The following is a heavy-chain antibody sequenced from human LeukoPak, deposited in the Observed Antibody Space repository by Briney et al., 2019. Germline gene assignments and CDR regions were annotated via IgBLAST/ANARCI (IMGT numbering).Heavy chain of an antibody. D-gene: IGHD3-10*01. CDR3: ARAVPLWFGELLLDY. CDR2: ISYDGSNK. V-gene: IGHV3-30*04. Sequence: GRSLRLSCAASRFTFSSYAMHWVRQAPGKGLEWVAVISYDGSNKYYADSVKGRFTISRDNSKNTLYLQMNSLRAEDTAVYYCARAVPLWFGELLLDYWGQGTLVTVSS. CDR1: RFTFSSYA. J-gene: IGHJ4*02.